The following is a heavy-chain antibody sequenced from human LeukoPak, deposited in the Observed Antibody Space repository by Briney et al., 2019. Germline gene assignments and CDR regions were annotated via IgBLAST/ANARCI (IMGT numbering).Heavy chain of an antibody. D-gene: IGHD1-20*01. J-gene: IGHJ4*02. CDR3: AKPKDNSLYCFDY. V-gene: IGHV3-23*01. Sequence: QTGGSLRLSCAASAFTFRSYAMSWVRQARGKGLEWVSAISGSGGSTYYADSVKGRFTISRDNSKNTLYLQMSSPRAEDTAVYYCAKPKDNSLYCFDYWGQGTLVTVSS. CDR2: ISGSGGST. CDR1: AFTFRSYA.